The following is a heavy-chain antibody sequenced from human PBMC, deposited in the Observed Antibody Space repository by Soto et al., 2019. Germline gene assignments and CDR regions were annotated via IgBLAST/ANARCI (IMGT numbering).Heavy chain of an antibody. J-gene: IGHJ1*01. CDR1: GYTFTSYG. CDR2: ISAYNGNT. V-gene: IGHV1-18*01. D-gene: IGHD2-2*01. CDR3: ASRDCSSTSCYLGDFQH. Sequence: GSSVKVSCKASGYTFTSYGISWVRHAPGQGLEWMGWISAYNGNTNYAQKLQGRVTMTTDTSTSTAYMELRSLRSDDTAVYYCASRDCSSTSCYLGDFQHWGQGTLVTVSS.